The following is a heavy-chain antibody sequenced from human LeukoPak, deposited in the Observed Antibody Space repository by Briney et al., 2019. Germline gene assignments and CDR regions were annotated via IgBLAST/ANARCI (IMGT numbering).Heavy chain of an antibody. CDR3: AKRLDYMDV. D-gene: IGHD6-25*01. Sequence: PGGSLRLSCAASGFTVSSNYMSWVRQAPGKGLEWVSAISGSGGSTYYADSVKGRFTMSRDNSKNTLYLQMNSLRAEDTAVYYCAKRLDYMDVWGKGTTVTVSS. V-gene: IGHV3-23*01. J-gene: IGHJ6*03. CDR1: GFTVSSNY. CDR2: ISGSGGST.